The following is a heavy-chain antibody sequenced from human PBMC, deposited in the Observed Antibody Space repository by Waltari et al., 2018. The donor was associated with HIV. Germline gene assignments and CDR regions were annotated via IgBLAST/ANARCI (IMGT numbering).Heavy chain of an antibody. D-gene: IGHD1-26*01. CDR3: ARVLFAVGSNCFDP. Sequence: QVQLQESGPGLVKPSETLSLTCTVSGGSFNSYHWTWIRQPPGKGLEWIGYIYYTGRTNCNPSLKGRVTISVDTSKNQFSLKLSSVTAADTAVYYCARVLFAVGSNCFDPWGQGTLVTVSS. CDR2: IYYTGRT. CDR1: GGSFNSYH. V-gene: IGHV4-59*01. J-gene: IGHJ5*02.